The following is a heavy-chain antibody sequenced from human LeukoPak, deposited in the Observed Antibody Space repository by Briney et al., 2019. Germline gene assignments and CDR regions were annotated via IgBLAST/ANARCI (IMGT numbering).Heavy chain of an antibody. CDR3: ARGHDYDSSGYYFTY. J-gene: IGHJ4*02. Sequence: PSETLSLTCTVSGGSISSGSYYWSWIRQPAGKGLEWIGRIYTSGSTNYNPSLKSRVTISVDTSKNQFSLKLSSVTAADTAVYYCARGHDYDSSGYYFTYWGQGTLVTVSS. V-gene: IGHV4-61*02. CDR2: IYTSGST. CDR1: GGSISSGSYY. D-gene: IGHD3-22*01.